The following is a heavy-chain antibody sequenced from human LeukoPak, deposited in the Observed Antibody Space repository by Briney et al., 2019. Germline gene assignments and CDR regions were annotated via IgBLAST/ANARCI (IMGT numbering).Heavy chain of an antibody. J-gene: IGHJ4*02. Sequence: SVKVSRTASGGTFSSYAISWVRQAPGQGLEWMGGIIPIFGTANYAQKFQGRVTITADESTSTAYMELSSLRSEDTAVYYCARAEEYSYGLDYWGQGTLVTISS. D-gene: IGHD5-18*01. CDR3: ARAEEYSYGLDY. V-gene: IGHV1-69*13. CDR1: GGTFSSYA. CDR2: IIPIFGTA.